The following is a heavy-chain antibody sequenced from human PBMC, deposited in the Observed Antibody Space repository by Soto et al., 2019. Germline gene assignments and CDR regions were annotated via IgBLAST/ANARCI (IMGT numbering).Heavy chain of an antibody. V-gene: IGHV1-8*01. CDR1: GYTFTSYD. J-gene: IGHJ3*02. CDR2: MNPNSGNT. CDR3: ASGLRKVAGRGPRAFDI. Sequence: GASVKVSCKASGYTFTSYDINWVRQATGQGLEWMGWMNPNSGNTGYAQKFQGRVTMTRNTSISTAYMELGSLRSEDTAVYYCASGLRKVAGRGPRAFDIWGQGRMVTVSS. D-gene: IGHD6-19*01.